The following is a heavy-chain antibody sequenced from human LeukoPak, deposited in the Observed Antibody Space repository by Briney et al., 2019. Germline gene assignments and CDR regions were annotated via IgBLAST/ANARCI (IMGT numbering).Heavy chain of an antibody. V-gene: IGHV3-30-3*01. CDR2: ISYDGGNK. J-gene: IGHJ4*02. Sequence: GSLRLSCGASGFSFSTYGIHWVRRAPGKGLEWVALISYDGGNKDYADSVKGRFTISRDNSKNTLYLQMNSLREEDTAVYYCARDHYDSSGYSFDYWGQGTLVTVSS. D-gene: IGHD3-22*01. CDR3: ARDHYDSSGYSFDY. CDR1: GFSFSTYG.